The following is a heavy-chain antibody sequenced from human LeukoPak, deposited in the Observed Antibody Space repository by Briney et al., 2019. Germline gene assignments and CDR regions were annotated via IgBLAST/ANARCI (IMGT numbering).Heavy chain of an antibody. D-gene: IGHD3-10*01. V-gene: IGHV4-61*01. Sequence: SETLSLTCTVSGYSISSGYYWSWIRQPPGKGLEWIGYIYYSGSTNYNPSLKSRVTISVDTSKNQFSLKLSSVTAADTAVYYCARVVFDAFDIWGQGTMVTVSS. CDR3: ARVVFDAFDI. CDR1: GYSISSGYY. CDR2: IYYSGST. J-gene: IGHJ3*02.